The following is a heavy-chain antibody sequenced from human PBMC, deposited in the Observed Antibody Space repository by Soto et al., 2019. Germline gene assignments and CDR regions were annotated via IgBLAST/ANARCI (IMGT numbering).Heavy chain of an antibody. V-gene: IGHV3-11*05. Sequence: QVQLVESGGGWVKPGGSLRLSCAASGFTFSDYYMSWIRQAPGKGLEWVSYISSSSSYTNYADSVKGRFTISRDNAKNSLYLQMNSLRAEDTAVYYCARTAGSDYFDYWGQGTLVTVSS. J-gene: IGHJ4*02. CDR1: GFTFSDYY. D-gene: IGHD2-21*02. CDR2: ISSSSSYT. CDR3: ARTAGSDYFDY.